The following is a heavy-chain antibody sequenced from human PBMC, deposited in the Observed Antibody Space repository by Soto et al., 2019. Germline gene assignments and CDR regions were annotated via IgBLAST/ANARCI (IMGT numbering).Heavy chain of an antibody. D-gene: IGHD5-12*01. CDR2: IIPIFGTA. CDR1: GGTFSSYA. V-gene: IGHV1-69*01. CDR3: GLDGYNRFAFDY. J-gene: IGHJ4*02. Sequence: QVQLVQSGAEVQKPGSSVKVSCKASGGTFSSYAISWVRQAPGQGLEWMGGIIPIFGTANYAQKFQGRVTITADESTSTAYMELSSLRSEDTAVYYCGLDGYNRFAFDYWGQGTLVTVSS.